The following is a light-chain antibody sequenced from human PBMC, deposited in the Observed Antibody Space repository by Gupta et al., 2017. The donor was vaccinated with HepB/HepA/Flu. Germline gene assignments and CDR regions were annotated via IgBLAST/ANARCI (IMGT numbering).Light chain of an antibody. J-gene: IGLJ2*01. CDR3: SSYTSSSTHVV. CDR2: DVR. Sequence: QSALTHPAPVSGSPAQSITISCTRTTSDVGGYNYVPWYQQHPGKAPKLMMYDVRNRPSGVSNRFSGYKSGNTASRTIYGLQAEDEADDYCSSYTSSSTHVVFGGGTKLTVL. CDR1: TSDVGGYNY. V-gene: IGLV2-14*03.